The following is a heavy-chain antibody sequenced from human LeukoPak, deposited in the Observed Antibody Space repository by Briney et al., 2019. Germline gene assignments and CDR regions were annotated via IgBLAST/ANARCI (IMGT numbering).Heavy chain of an antibody. CDR2: INTDGSST. J-gene: IGHJ3*02. CDR1: GFTFSSYW. CDR3: ARMEAAIDAFDI. V-gene: IGHV3-74*01. Sequence: GGSLRPSCAASGFTFSSYWMHWVRQAPGKGLVWVSRINTDGSSTSYADSVKGRFTISRDNAKNTLYLQMNSLRAEDTAVYYCARMEAAIDAFDIWGQGTMVTVSS. D-gene: IGHD2-15*01.